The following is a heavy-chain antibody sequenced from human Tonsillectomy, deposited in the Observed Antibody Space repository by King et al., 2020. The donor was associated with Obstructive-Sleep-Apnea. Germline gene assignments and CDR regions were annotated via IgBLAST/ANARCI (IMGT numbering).Heavy chain of an antibody. Sequence: VQLQQWGAGLLKPSETLSLTCAVYGVSFNNYYWSWIRQPPGKGLEWIGEINHSGSTNYNPSLKSRVAISVDTSKNQFSLKLSSVTAADTAVYYCARATRGYDYWDQGTLVTVSS. V-gene: IGHV4-34*01. CDR3: ARATRGYDY. CDR1: GVSFNNYY. D-gene: IGHD2-15*01. CDR2: INHSGST. J-gene: IGHJ4*02.